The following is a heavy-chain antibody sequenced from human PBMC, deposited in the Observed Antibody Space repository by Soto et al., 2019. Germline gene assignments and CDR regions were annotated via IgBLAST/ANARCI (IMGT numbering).Heavy chain of an antibody. CDR3: GRDGVAVTTGIFGY. Sequence: ASMNGSRVHCVVSVAREAISRVGWALVQGLEWMGWISAYHGNIKYAQKFRGRVTMTTDTSTSTAYMELRSLRFDDTAVYYCGRDGVAVTTGIFGYCGQGTLVTVSS. D-gene: IGHD4-17*01. CDR2: ISAYHGNI. J-gene: IGHJ4*02. CDR1: VVSVAREA. V-gene: IGHV1-18*01.